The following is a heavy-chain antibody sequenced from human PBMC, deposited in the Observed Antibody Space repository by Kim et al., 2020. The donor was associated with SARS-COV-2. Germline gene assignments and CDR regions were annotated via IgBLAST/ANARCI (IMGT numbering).Heavy chain of an antibody. J-gene: IGHJ4*02. Sequence: YYADSVKCRFTISRDNSKNSLYLQMNSLRTEDTALYYCAKDIGAYGDLTYWGQGTLVTVSS. D-gene: IGHD4-17*01. CDR3: AKDIGAYGDLTY. V-gene: IGHV3-43*01.